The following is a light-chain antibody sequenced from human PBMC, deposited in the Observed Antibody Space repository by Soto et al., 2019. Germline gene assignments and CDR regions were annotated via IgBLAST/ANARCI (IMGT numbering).Light chain of an antibody. CDR1: QSISSSF. CDR2: GVS. CDR3: QQYGSSPFT. V-gene: IGKV3-20*01. J-gene: IGKJ3*01. Sequence: EIVLTQSPGTLSLSPGERATLSCRASQSISSSFLAWYQQRPGQAPRLLIHGVSSKAAGIPDRFSGSGSGTDFTLTISRLEPEDFALDFCQQYGSSPFTFCPG.